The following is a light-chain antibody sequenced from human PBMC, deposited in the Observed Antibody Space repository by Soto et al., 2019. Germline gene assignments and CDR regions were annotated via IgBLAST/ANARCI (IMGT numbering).Light chain of an antibody. V-gene: IGKV2-24*01. CDR1: QSLVHSDDNTY. J-gene: IGKJ1*01. Sequence: DTVLTQTALSSPVTLGQPASISCRSSQSLVHSDDNTYLSWLQQRPGQPPRLLIYQVSNRFSGVPDRFSGRGAGTDFTLKISRVEADDGGVYFCVQFTHFPRTFGQGPKVEI. CDR3: VQFTHFPRT. CDR2: QVS.